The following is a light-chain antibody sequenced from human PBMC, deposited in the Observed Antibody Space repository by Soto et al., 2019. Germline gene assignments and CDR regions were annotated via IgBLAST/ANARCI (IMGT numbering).Light chain of an antibody. CDR2: GVN. CDR1: SNDVGTYNR. J-gene: IGLJ2*01. CDR3: SSYTSSSTLL. Sequence: QSALTQPPSVSGSPGQSVTISCTGTSNDVGTYNRVSWYQEPPGTAPKLMIYGVNNRPSGVPDRFSGSKSGNTASLTISGLQAEDEADYYCSSYTSSSTLLFGGGTKVTVL. V-gene: IGLV2-18*02.